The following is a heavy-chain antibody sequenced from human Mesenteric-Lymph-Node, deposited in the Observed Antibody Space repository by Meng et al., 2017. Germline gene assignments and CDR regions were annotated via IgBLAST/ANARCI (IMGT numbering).Heavy chain of an antibody. D-gene: IGHD3-22*01. CDR3: ARDLRVTMIVGNGMDV. CDR2: ITSSSRST. Sequence: GESLKISCAASGFTFNMYAMSWVRQAPGKGLEWISVITSSSRSTYYADSVRGRFTISRDNSKNTLYLQMNSLRAEDTAVYYCARDLRVTMIVGNGMDVWGQGTTVTVSS. CDR1: GFTFNMYA. J-gene: IGHJ6*02. V-gene: IGHV3-23*01.